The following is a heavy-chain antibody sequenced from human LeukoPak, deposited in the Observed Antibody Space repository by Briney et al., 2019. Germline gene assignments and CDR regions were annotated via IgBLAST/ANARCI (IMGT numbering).Heavy chain of an antibody. CDR2: ISSSSSYI. CDR3: ASGIAAAGSLY. CDR1: GFTFSVYS. J-gene: IGHJ4*02. D-gene: IGHD6-13*01. V-gene: IGHV3-21*01. Sequence: GGSLRLSCAASGFTFSVYSMNWVRQAPGKGLEWVSSISSSSSYIYYADSLKGRFTISRDNAKNSLYLQMNSLRAGDTAVYYCASGIAAAGSLYWGQGTLVTVSS.